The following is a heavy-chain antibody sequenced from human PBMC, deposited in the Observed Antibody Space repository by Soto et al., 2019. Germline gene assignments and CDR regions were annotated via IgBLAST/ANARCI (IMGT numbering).Heavy chain of an antibody. Sequence: PGGSLRLSCAASGFTFRNCGMNWVRQAPGKGLEWVSYIGLGSSTKYYADSVEGRFTISRDNAKNSLYLQMNSLRAEDTAVYYCARDQLYYNDISGRPLNAFDVWGQGTMVTVSS. J-gene: IGHJ3*01. D-gene: IGHD3-22*01. CDR2: IGLGSSTK. CDR1: GFTFRNCG. CDR3: ARDQLYYNDISGRPLNAFDV. V-gene: IGHV3-48*01.